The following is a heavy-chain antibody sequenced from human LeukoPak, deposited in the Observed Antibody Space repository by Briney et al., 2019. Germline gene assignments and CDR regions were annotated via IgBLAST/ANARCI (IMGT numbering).Heavy chain of an antibody. V-gene: IGHV4-39*07. CDR3: ARSVSVTNIDY. D-gene: IGHD4-17*01. Sequence: SETLSLTCTVSGGSISSSSYYWGWIRQPPGKGLEWIGSIYYSGSTYYNPSLKSRVTISVDTSKNQFSLKLSSVTAADTAVYYRARSVSVTNIDYWGQGTLVTVSS. CDR2: IYYSGST. CDR1: GGSISSSSYY. J-gene: IGHJ4*02.